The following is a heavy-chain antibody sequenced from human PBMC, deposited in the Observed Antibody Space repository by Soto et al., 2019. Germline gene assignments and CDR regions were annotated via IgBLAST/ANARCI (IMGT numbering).Heavy chain of an antibody. V-gene: IGHV3-33*01. CDR2: IWYDGSNK. CDR1: GFTFSSYG. Sequence: QVQLVESGGGVVQPGRSLRLSCAASGFTFSSYGMHWVRQAPGKGLEWVAVIWYDGSNKYYADSVKGRFTISRDNSKNMLYLQMNSLRAEDTAVYYCARVGAVAGFLDYYYYGMDVWGQGTTVTVSS. D-gene: IGHD6-19*01. CDR3: ARVGAVAGFLDYYYYGMDV. J-gene: IGHJ6*02.